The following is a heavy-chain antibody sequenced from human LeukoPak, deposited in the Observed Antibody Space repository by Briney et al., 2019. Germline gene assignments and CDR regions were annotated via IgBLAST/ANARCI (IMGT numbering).Heavy chain of an antibody. CDR2: IYYSGST. CDR3: ARVYYSSSYDYWYFDL. J-gene: IGHJ2*01. CDR1: GDSISSYY. Sequence: SETLSLTCTVSGDSISSYYWSWIRQPPGKGLEWIGYIYYSGSTNYNPSLKSRLTISVDTSKNQFSLKLSSVTAADTAVYYCARVYYSSSYDYWYFDLWGRGTLVTVSS. V-gene: IGHV4-59*01. D-gene: IGHD6-13*01.